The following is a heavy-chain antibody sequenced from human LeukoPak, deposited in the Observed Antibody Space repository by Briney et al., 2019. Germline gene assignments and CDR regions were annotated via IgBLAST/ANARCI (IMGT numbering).Heavy chain of an antibody. CDR2: IYHNGIT. J-gene: IGHJ4*02. Sequence: PSETLSLTCTVSGDSISSFYWSWIRQPPGKGLEWIGYIYHNGITNYNPFLKSRVTISIDTSKTQFSLKLSSVTAADTAVYYCARMSRFSWTPYYFDYWSQGTLVIVS. CDR1: GDSISSFY. V-gene: IGHV4-59*01. D-gene: IGHD3/OR15-3a*01. CDR3: ARMSRFSWTPYYFDY.